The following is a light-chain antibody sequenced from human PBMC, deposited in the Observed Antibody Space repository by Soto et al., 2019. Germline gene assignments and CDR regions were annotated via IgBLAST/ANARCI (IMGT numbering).Light chain of an antibody. CDR2: DVS. CDR3: SSYTSGGNYV. Sequence: QSVLTQPASVSGSPGQSVAISCTGTSSDVAAYNFVSWYQQHPGKAPKLMVFDVSNRPSGVSDRFSGSKSGNTASLTISGLQADDEADYYCSSYTSGGNYVFGTGTKLTVL. J-gene: IGLJ1*01. CDR1: SSDVAAYNF. V-gene: IGLV2-14*01.